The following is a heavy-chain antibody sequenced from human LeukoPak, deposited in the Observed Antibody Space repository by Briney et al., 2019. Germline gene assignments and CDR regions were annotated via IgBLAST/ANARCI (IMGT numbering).Heavy chain of an antibody. V-gene: IGHV3-23*01. D-gene: IGHD3-22*01. CDR3: AKVATKGYYYDSSGYSLDY. Sequence: GGSLRLSCAASGFTFSSYAMTWVRQAPGKGLERVSHISASGENTYYADSVKGRFTISRDNSKNTLYLQMNSLRAEDTAVFYCAKVATKGYYYDSSGYSLDYWGQGTLVTVSS. J-gene: IGHJ4*02. CDR2: ISASGENT. CDR1: GFTFSSYA.